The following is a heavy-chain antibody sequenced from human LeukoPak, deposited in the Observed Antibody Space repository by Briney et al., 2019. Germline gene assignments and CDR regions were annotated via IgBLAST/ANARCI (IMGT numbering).Heavy chain of an antibody. D-gene: IGHD1-26*01. Sequence: SETLSLTCTVSGGSINKYYWSWIRQSPGKGLEWLGYVHDSAGTIYNPSLKSRVTISVDTSKNQFSLKLSSVTAADTAVYYCARDPSGSYWFDPWGQGTLVTVSS. J-gene: IGHJ5*02. CDR1: GGSINKYY. V-gene: IGHV4-59*01. CDR2: VHDSAGT. CDR3: ARDPSGSYWFDP.